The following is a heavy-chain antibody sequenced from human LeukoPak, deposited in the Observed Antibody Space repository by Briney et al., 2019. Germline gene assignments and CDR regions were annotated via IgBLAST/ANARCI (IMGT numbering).Heavy chain of an antibody. D-gene: IGHD4-17*01. CDR1: GFTFSSYA. V-gene: IGHV3-23*01. Sequence: GGSLRLSCAASGFTFSSYAMSWVRQAPGKGLEWVSAISGSGGSTYYADSVKGRFTISRDNSKNTLYLQMNGLRAEDTAVYYCAILSNDYGDYDLSPGDGMDVWGQGTTVTVSS. CDR3: AILSNDYGDYDLSPGDGMDV. CDR2: ISGSGGST. J-gene: IGHJ6*02.